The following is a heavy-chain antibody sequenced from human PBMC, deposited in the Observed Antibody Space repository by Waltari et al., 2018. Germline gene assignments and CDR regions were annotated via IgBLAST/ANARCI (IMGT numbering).Heavy chain of an antibody. CDR1: GYTFTDYY. V-gene: IGHV1-69-2*01. CDR3: ATVEYSSWAGLFDY. J-gene: IGHJ4*02. CDR2: VEPEDGET. Sequence: EVQLVQSGAEVKKPGATVKISCKVSGYTFTDYYMHWVQQAPGKGLEWMGLVEPEDGETIYAERFQGRVTIPADAATDTAYMELSSLRSEDTAVYYCATVEYSSWAGLFDYWGQGTLVTVSS. D-gene: IGHD6-6*01.